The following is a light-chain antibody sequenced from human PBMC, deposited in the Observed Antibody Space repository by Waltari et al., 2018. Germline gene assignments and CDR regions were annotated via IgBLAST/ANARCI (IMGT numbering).Light chain of an antibody. Sequence: QSVLTQPPSVSGAPGQRVTISCTGSSSNIGAGYDVHWYQQFPGTAPKLRSYGNNNRPSGVPDRFAGSKSGTSAARAITGPQAEDEADYYCQSYDSSLSASAVFGGGTKLTVL. CDR1: SSNIGAGYD. J-gene: IGLJ2*01. CDR2: GNN. V-gene: IGLV1-40*01. CDR3: QSYDSSLSASAV.